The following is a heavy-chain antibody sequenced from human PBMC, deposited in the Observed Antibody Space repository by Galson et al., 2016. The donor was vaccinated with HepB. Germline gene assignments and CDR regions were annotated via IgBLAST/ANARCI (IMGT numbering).Heavy chain of an antibody. CDR3: AREPVRLDDLLTGLPKNPGY. D-gene: IGHD3-9*01. J-gene: IGHJ4*02. Sequence: SLRLSCAASGFTFSRYEMNWVRQAPGKGLEWVSYISSSGTTIYYAGSVKGRFTISRDNAKNSLYLQMNSLRAEDTAVYYCAREPVRLDDLLTGLPKNPGYWGPGTLVTVSS. V-gene: IGHV3-48*03. CDR1: GFTFSRYE. CDR2: ISSSGTTI.